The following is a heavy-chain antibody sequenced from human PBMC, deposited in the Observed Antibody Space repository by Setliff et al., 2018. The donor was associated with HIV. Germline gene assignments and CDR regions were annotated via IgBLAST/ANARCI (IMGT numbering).Heavy chain of an antibody. CDR3: ARATPSRNFQWFQEGFDS. CDR1: GDSISSYY. D-gene: IGHD3-9*01. V-gene: IGHV4-59*01. CDR2: ISYSGST. J-gene: IGHJ4*02. Sequence: SETLSLTCSVSGDSISSYYWSWIRQSPGKGLEWIGYISYSGSTDYDPSLKSRITLAVDTSKNQFSLKLTSVTPADTAVYYCARATPSRNFQWFQEGFDSWGQGSLVTVSS.